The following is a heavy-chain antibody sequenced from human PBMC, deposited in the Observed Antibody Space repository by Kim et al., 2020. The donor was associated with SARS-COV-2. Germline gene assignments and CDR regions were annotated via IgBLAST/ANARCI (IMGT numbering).Heavy chain of an antibody. CDR3: AKKRGLDITIFGVVIIEGDY. J-gene: IGHJ4*02. CDR1: GFTFSSYA. V-gene: IGHV3-23*01. Sequence: GGSLRLSCAASGFTFSSYAMSWVRQAPGKGLEWVSSISGSGGSTYYADSVKGRFTISRDNSKNTLYLQMNSLRAEDTAVYYCAKKRGLDITIFGVVIIEGDYWGQGTLVTVSS. CDR2: ISGSGGST. D-gene: IGHD3-3*01.